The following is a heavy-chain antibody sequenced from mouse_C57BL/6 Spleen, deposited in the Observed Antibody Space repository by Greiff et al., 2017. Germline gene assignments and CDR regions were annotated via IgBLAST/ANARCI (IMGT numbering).Heavy chain of an antibody. CDR3: TYGNPAWFAY. CDR1: GYTFPSYW. Sequence: EFQLQQSGTVLASPGASVKRSCKTSGYTFPSYWMHWVKQRLGQGLEGIGAIYHGNSDTSYNEKFKGKAQLTAVTPDSTAYIELSSQTNVDSPVYYGTYGNPAWFAYWGQGTLVTVAA. CDR2: IYHGNSDT. D-gene: IGHD2-1*01. J-gene: IGHJ3*01. V-gene: IGHV1-5*01.